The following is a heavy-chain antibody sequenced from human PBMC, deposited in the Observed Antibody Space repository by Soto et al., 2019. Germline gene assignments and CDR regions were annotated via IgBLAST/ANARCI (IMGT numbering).Heavy chain of an antibody. CDR2: IYPYDSET. J-gene: IGHJ4*02. V-gene: IGHV5-51*01. CDR3: VRRPDGGYYFDY. Sequence: GESLKISCKGSGYSFTHYWIGWVRQMPGKGLEWMGLIYPYDSETRYSPSFQGQVTMPVDKSISTAYLQWSSLKASDTAMYYCVRRPDGGYYFDYWGQGTLVTVSS. CDR1: GYSFTHYW. D-gene: IGHD3-22*01.